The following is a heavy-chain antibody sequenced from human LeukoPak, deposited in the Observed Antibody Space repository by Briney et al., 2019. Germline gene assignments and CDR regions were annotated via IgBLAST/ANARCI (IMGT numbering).Heavy chain of an antibody. CDR2: ISGSGTST. CDR1: GFTFSSYA. CDR3: AKVPNRGTWHYFDY. V-gene: IGHV3-23*01. D-gene: IGHD7-27*01. J-gene: IGHJ4*02. Sequence: GGSLRLSRAASGFTFSSYAMSWVRQAPGKGLEWVSSISGSGTSTYYPDSVKGRFTISRDNSKNTLYLQMNSLRAEDTAIYYCAKVPNRGTWHYFDYWGQGILVTVSS.